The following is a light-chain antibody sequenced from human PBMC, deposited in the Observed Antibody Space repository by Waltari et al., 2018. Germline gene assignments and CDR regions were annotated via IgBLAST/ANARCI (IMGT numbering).Light chain of an antibody. J-gene: IGKJ2*01. Sequence: EIQMTQSPSSPSEAVGDRVTITFRASQGIGNDLGWYQQKPGKAPKRLIYSASSLQSGVPSRFSGSGSGTEFSLTISSLQPEDIATYYCLQDSFYPHTFGQGTKVEIK. CDR2: SAS. V-gene: IGKV1-17*01. CDR1: QGIGND. CDR3: LQDSFYPHT.